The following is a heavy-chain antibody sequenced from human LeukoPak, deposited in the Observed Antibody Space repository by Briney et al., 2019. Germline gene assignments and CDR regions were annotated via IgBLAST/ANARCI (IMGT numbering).Heavy chain of an antibody. J-gene: IGHJ4*02. Sequence: GGSLRLSCAASGITVTNNYWHWLRHAPGKELEWVSIIYANGDTLYAASVRGRFTFSRDNSKNTFYLQMNSLRADDTAIYYCAHGDYPLTYWGQGTLVTVSS. CDR2: IYANGDT. V-gene: IGHV3-66*01. D-gene: IGHD4-17*01. CDR1: GITVTNNY. CDR3: AHGDYPLTY.